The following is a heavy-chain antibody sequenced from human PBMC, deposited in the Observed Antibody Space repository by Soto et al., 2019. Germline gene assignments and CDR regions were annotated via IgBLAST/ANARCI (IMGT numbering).Heavy chain of an antibody. Sequence: SETLSLTCTVSGGSISSYYWSWSRQPPGKGLEWIGYIYYSGSTNYNPSLKSRVTKSVDTSKNQFSLKLSSVTAADTAVYYCARADNYDFWSGYSEVYFDYWGQGTLVTVSS. J-gene: IGHJ4*02. V-gene: IGHV4-59*01. CDR1: GGSISSYY. D-gene: IGHD3-3*01. CDR3: ARADNYDFWSGYSEVYFDY. CDR2: IYYSGST.